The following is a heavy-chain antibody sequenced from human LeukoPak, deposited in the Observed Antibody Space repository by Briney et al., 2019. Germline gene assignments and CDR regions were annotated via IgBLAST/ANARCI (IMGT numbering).Heavy chain of an antibody. Sequence: GGSLRLSCAASGFTFSSYAMSWVRQAPGKGLEWVSYNSKSGSNMYYADSVKGRFTISRDNAKNSLYLQMNSLRVEDTAVYYCARETAVAGNDYWGQGTLVTVSS. V-gene: IGHV3-48*03. D-gene: IGHD6-19*01. CDR2: NSKSGSNM. CDR1: GFTFSSYA. CDR3: ARETAVAGNDY. J-gene: IGHJ4*02.